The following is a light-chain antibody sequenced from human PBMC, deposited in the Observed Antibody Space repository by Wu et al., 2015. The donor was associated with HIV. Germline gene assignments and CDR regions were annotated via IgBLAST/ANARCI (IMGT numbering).Light chain of an antibody. CDR2: GAS. CDR3: HQYANSPQT. CDR1: QTISSKF. Sequence: EIVLTQSPGTLTLSAGETATLSCRASQTISSKFLAWYQQKRGQPPRLLIYGASNRAAGIPDRVSGSGSGTDFTLTVSRLEPEDFAVYYCHQYANSPQTFGQGTKVEIK. J-gene: IGKJ1*01. V-gene: IGKV3-20*01.